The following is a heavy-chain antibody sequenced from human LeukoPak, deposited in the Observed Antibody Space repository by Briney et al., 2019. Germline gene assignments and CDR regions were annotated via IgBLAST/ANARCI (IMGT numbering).Heavy chain of an antibody. Sequence: GGALRLSCSASGFTFSTYAMSLVRQTPGKGLELGAATNSSDTGTYHSDSGRGRFTISRDNSKKTLYLEMNSLRAEDAAVYFCAKAPVTSCRGAYCYPFDSWGKGPLVTVSS. CDR3: AKAPVTSCRGAYCYPFDS. CDR2: TNSSDTGT. V-gene: IGHV3-23*01. J-gene: IGHJ4*02. D-gene: IGHD2-21*01. CDR1: GFTFSTYA.